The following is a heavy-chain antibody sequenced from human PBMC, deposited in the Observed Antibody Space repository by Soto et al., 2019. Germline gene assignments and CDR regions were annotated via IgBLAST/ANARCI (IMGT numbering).Heavy chain of an antibody. D-gene: IGHD6-13*01. V-gene: IGHV1-69*02. Sequence: QVQLVQSGAEVKKPGSSVKVSCKASGGAFDSYIVSWVRQAPGQGLEWMGRIIPMFGITNYAQKFHARVTPTADKSTSPAYMELSSLRSEDTAIYHCARDRALNTAALGMAYWGPGTLVTVSS. CDR2: IIPMFGIT. CDR1: GGAFDSYI. CDR3: ARDRALNTAALGMAY. J-gene: IGHJ4*02.